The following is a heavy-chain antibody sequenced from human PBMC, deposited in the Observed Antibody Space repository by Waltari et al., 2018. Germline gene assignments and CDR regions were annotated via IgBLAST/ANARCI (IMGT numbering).Heavy chain of an antibody. CDR3: ASGGGYTNGWDY. V-gene: IGHV4-39*07. J-gene: IGHJ4*02. Sequence: QPLLQESGPGLVKPSETLSLTCSVSGGSTSSSNYYWSWIRQPPGKGLEWIGNIYYSGDTYYNPSLKSRVTISLDTSKNQFSLKLRSVIAADTAVYFCASGGGYTNGWDYWGQGTLVTVSS. D-gene: IGHD2-8*01. CDR1: GGSTSSSNYY. CDR2: IYYSGDT.